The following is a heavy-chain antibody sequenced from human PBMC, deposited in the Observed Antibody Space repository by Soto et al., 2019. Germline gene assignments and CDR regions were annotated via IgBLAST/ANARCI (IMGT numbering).Heavy chain of an antibody. V-gene: IGHV4-4*07. D-gene: IGHD3-3*01. CDR1: GGTISGYY. Sequence: SETLSLTCSVSGGTISGYYWTWIQQPAGKGLEWIGRIYSSGNTKYNPSLQSRVTMSLDTSNNQFSLRLTSVTAADTVVYYCARGQRFSDWFDPWGQGSLVTVSS. CDR3: ARGQRFSDWFDP. CDR2: IYSSGNT. J-gene: IGHJ5*02.